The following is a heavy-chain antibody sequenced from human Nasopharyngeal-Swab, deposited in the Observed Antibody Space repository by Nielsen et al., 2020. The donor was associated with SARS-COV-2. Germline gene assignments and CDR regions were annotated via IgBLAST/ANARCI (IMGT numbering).Heavy chain of an antibody. Sequence: WIRQPPGKGLEWIGEIYHSGSTNYNPSLKSRVTISVDKSKSQFSLKLSSVTAADTAVYYRARLGGSSGWVLDYWGQGTLVTVSS. D-gene: IGHD6-19*01. CDR3: ARLGGSSGWVLDY. V-gene: IGHV4-4*02. J-gene: IGHJ4*02. CDR2: IYHSGST.